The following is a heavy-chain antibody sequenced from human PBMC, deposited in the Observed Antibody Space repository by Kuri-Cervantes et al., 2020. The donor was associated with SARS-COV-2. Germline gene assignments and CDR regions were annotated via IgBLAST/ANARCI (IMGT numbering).Heavy chain of an antibody. V-gene: IGHV1-2*02. CDR1: GYTFTGYY. D-gene: IGHD1-20*01. J-gene: IGHJ6*03. Sequence: ASVKVSCKASGYTFTGYYMHWVRQAPGQGLEWMGWINPNSGGTNYAQKFQGRVTMTRDTSISTAYMELSRLGSDDTAVYYCARDPGVHLTGDSYYYYYYMDVWGKGTTVTVSS. CDR2: INPNSGGT. CDR3: ARDPGVHLTGDSYYYYYYMDV.